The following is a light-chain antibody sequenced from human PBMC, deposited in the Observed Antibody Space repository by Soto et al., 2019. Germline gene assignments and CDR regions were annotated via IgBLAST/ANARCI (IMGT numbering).Light chain of an antibody. J-gene: IGLJ3*02. CDR3: SSYSADSTSV. V-gene: IGLV2-8*01. CDR1: SSDVGGYNY. CDR2: EVD. Sequence: QSVLTQPPSASGSPGQSVTISCTGTSSDVGGYNYVSWYQQHPGKAPKIIIYEVDKRPSGVPDRFSGSKSGNTASLTVSGLHAADEADYYCSSYSADSTSVFGGGTKVTVL.